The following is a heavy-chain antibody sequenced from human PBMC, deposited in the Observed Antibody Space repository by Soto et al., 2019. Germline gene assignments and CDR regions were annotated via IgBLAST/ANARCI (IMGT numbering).Heavy chain of an antibody. CDR3: AKGTCSGGTCYKLDY. J-gene: IGHJ4*01. CDR1: GFTFSSYA. Sequence: GGSLRLSCAASGFTFSSYAMSWVRQAPGKGLEWVSAISNSGGSTYYADSVKGRFTISRDNSKNTLYLQMNSLRAEDTAVYYCAKGTCSGGTCYKLDYWGQGTLVTVSS. D-gene: IGHD2-15*01. V-gene: IGHV3-23*01. CDR2: ISNSGGST.